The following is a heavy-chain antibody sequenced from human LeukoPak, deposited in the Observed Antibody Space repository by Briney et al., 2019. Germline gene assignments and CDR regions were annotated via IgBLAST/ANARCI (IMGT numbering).Heavy chain of an antibody. CDR1: GFTFSSYA. V-gene: IGHV1-69*01. D-gene: IGHD3-3*01. Sequence: GGSLRLSCAASGFTFSSYAISWVRQAPGQGLEWMGGIIPIFGTANYAQKFQGRVAITADESTSTAYMELSSLRSEDTVVYYCARESITIFGVVIHENWFDPWGQGTLVTVSS. CDR2: IIPIFGTA. CDR3: ARESITIFGVVIHENWFDP. J-gene: IGHJ5*02.